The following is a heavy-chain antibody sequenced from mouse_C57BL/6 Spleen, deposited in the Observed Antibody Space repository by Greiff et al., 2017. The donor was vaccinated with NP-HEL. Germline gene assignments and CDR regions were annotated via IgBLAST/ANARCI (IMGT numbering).Heavy chain of an antibody. CDR1: GYTFTSYW. CDR3: ARGGNPYWYFDV. J-gene: IGHJ1*03. D-gene: IGHD2-1*01. Sequence: QVQLQQPGAELVRPGSSVKLSCKASGYTFTSYWLHWVKQRPIQGLEWIGNIDPSDSETHYNQKFKDKATLTVDKSSSTAYMQLSSLTSEDSAVYYCARGGNPYWYFDVWGTGTTVTVSS. CDR2: IDPSDSET. V-gene: IGHV1-52*01.